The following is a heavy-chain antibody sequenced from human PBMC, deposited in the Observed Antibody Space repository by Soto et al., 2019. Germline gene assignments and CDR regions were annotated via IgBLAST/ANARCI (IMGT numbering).Heavy chain of an antibody. V-gene: IGHV3-30*18. D-gene: IGHD1-26*01. J-gene: IGHJ4*02. CDR2: ISYDGSNT. CDR1: GFTFSSYG. Sequence: GESLKISCVASGFTFSSYGMHWVRQAPGKGLEWVAIISYDGSNTYYADSVKGRFTISRDNSKNTLYLQMNSLRAEDTFVYYCAKEGGLSGSYYISSSYYFDYWGQGTLVTVSS. CDR3: AKEGGLSGSYYISSSYYFDY.